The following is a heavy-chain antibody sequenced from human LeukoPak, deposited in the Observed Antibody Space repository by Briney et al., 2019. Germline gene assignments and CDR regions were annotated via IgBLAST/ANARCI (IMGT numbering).Heavy chain of an antibody. CDR2: IYRSGST. CDR1: GGSISSGDYS. CDR3: ARDPEPYTRGAFDI. J-gene: IGHJ3*02. V-gene: IGHV4-30-2*01. D-gene: IGHD3-16*01. Sequence: SQTLSLTCAVSGGSISSGDYSWNWVRQPPGKGLEWIGYIYRSGSTYYNPSLKSRVSISGDRSKNQFSLRLTSVTAADTAVYYCARDPEPYTRGAFDIWGQGTMVTVSS.